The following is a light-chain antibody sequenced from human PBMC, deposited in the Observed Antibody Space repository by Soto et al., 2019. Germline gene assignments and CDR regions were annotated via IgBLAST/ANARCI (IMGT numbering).Light chain of an antibody. CDR2: EVS. Sequence: QSALTQPASVSGSPGQSITISCTGTSSDVGGYNYVSWYQQHPGKAPKLMIYEVSNRPSGVSNRFSGSKSGNTASLTISGLQAEDAADYYCSSYTSSSTHVVFGGGTQLNVL. CDR3: SSYTSSSTHVV. V-gene: IGLV2-14*01. CDR1: SSDVGGYNY. J-gene: IGLJ2*01.